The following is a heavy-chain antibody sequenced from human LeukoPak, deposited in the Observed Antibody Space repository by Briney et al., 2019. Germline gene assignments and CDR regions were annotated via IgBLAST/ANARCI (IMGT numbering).Heavy chain of an antibody. CDR1: GFAFSSYA. Sequence: PGGSLRLSCAASGFAFSSYAMSWVRQAPGKGLEWVSTINNNGASTYYVDSVKGRFTISRDNSKNTLYLQMNSLRAEDTAVYYCAREGYCSGGSCSDWYFDLWGRGTLVTVSS. V-gene: IGHV3-23*01. D-gene: IGHD2-15*01. J-gene: IGHJ2*01. CDR2: INNNGAST. CDR3: AREGYCSGGSCSDWYFDL.